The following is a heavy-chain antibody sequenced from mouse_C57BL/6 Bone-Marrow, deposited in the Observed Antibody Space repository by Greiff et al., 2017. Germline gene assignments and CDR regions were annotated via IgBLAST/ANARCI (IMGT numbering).Heavy chain of an antibody. J-gene: IGHJ3*01. CDR3: ERWYYGSSCLDY. D-gene: IGHD1-1*01. Sequence: QVQLQQSGAELVRPGTSVKMSCKASGYTFTNYWMRWAKQRPGHGLEWIGDIYPGGGYTNYNEKFKGKATLTADKSSSTAYMQFSSLTAEDSAIYDCERWYYGSSCLDYWGQGTLVTVSA. CDR2: IYPGGGYT. V-gene: IGHV1-63*01. CDR1: GYTFTNYW.